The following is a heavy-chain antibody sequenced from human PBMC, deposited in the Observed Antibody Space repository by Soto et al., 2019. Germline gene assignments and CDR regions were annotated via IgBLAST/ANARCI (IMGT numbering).Heavy chain of an antibody. CDR2: IYYSGST. CDR1: GGSISSYY. D-gene: IGHD6-13*01. CDR3: ARAGRKSSSWSPYYFDY. V-gene: IGHV4-59*01. J-gene: IGHJ4*02. Sequence: PSETLSLTCTVSGGSISSYYWSWIRQPPGKGLEWIGYIYYSGSTNYNPSLKSRVAISVDTSKNQFSLKLSSVTAADTAVYYCARAGRKSSSWSPYYFDYWRQGTLVTVSS.